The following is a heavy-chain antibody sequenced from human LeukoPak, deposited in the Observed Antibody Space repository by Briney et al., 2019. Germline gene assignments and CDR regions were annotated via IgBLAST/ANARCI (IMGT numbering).Heavy chain of an antibody. CDR1: GYTFTSYG. J-gene: IGHJ4*02. V-gene: IGHV1-18*01. CDR3: ARDQLRSLEWLPTKGLCDY. Sequence: ASVKVSCKASGYTFTSYGISWVRQAPGQGLEWMGWISAYNGNTNYAQKLQGRVTMTTDTSTSTAYMELRSLRSDDTAVYYCARDQLRSLEWLPTKGLCDYWGQGTLVTVSS. CDR2: ISAYNGNT. D-gene: IGHD3-3*01.